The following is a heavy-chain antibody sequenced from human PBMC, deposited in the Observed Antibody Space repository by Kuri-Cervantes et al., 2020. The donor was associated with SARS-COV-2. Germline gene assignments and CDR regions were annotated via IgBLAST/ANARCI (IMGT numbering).Heavy chain of an antibody. V-gene: IGHV7-4-1*02. J-gene: IGHJ4*02. Sequence: ASVKVSCKASGGTFSSYAISWVRQAPGQGLERMGWINTNTGNPTYAQGFTGRFVFSLDTSVSTAYLQISSLKAEDTAVYYCARDKWEGTIFGVVTYFDYWGQGTLVTVSS. CDR2: INTNTGNP. CDR3: ARDKWEGTIFGVVTYFDY. CDR1: GGTFSSYA. D-gene: IGHD3-3*01.